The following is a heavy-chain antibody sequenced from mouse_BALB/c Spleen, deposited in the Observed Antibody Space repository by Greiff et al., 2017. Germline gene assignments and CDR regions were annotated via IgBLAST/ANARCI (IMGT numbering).Heavy chain of an antibody. CDR1: GFTFSSYA. V-gene: IGHV5-9-3*01. D-gene: IGHD1-2*01. J-gene: IGHJ2*01. CDR3: ARDITTAHYFDY. CDR2: ISSGGSYT. Sequence: EVQGVESGGGLVKPGGSLKLSCAASGFTFSSYAMSWVRQTPEKRLEWVATISSGGSYTYYPDSVKGRFTISRDNAKNTLYLQMSSLRSEDTAMYYCARDITTAHYFDYWGQGTTLTVSS.